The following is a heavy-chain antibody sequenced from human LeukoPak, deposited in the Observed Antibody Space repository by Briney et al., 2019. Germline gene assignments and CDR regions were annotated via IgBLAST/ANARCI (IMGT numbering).Heavy chain of an antibody. CDR1: GFTFDGYA. CDR2: ISWNSGNI. J-gene: IGHJ4*02. Sequence: GRSLTLSCAASGFTFDGYAMHWLRQAPGEGLEGVSGISWNSGNIGYADSVKGRFTISRDNAKNSLYLQMHSLRAEDTALYYCAKDTYYDVLTGHIDYWGQGTLVTVSS. CDR3: AKDTYYDVLTGHIDY. V-gene: IGHV3-9*01. D-gene: IGHD3-9*01.